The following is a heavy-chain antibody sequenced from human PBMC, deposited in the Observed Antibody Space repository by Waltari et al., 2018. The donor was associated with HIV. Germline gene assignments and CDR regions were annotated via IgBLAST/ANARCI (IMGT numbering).Heavy chain of an antibody. CDR1: GFTFSSYG. CDR2: ISYDESNK. CDR3: AKDPPAFYDYYGSGSYPDY. J-gene: IGHJ4*02. D-gene: IGHD3-10*01. Sequence: QVQLVESGGGVVQPGRSLRLSCAASGFTFSSYGMHWVRPAPGKGLEWVAVISYDESNKYYADSVKGRFTISRDNSKNTLYLQMNSLRAEDTAVYYCAKDPPAFYDYYGSGSYPDYWGQGTLVTVSS. V-gene: IGHV3-30*18.